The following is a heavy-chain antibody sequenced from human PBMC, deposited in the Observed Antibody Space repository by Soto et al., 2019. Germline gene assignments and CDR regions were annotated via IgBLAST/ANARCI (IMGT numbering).Heavy chain of an antibody. V-gene: IGHV1-18*01. D-gene: IGHD3-22*01. J-gene: IGHJ3*02. CDR2: ISAYNGNT. CDR1: CYTFTSYG. CDR3: SSGSYYYEEKWGDAFDI. Sequence: ASGKVSSKASCYTFTSYGISWVRQAPGQGLEWMGWISAYNGNTNYAQRLQGRVTMSTDTATGAAYMELWSLRSDDTAVDYCSSGSYYYEEKWGDAFDIWGTGTMVNVSS.